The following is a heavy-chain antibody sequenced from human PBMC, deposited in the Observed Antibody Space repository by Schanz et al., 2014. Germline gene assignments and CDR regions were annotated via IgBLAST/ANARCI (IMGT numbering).Heavy chain of an antibody. Sequence: EVQLVESGGRVVQPGGSLRLSCAASGFTFSGYGMHWVRQAPGKGLEWVANINQDGSDKSYVDSVKGRFTISRDNAKNSLYLQMNSLRAEDTAVYYCARDKGGYYPFDYWGQGSLVTVSS. D-gene: IGHD3-22*01. J-gene: IGHJ4*02. CDR1: GFTFSGYG. CDR3: ARDKGGYYPFDY. V-gene: IGHV3-7*01. CDR2: INQDGSDK.